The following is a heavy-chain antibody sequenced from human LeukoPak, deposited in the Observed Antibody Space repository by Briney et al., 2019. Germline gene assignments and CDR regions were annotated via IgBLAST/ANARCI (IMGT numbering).Heavy chain of an antibody. CDR1: GFTFSSYE. D-gene: IGHD6-19*01. V-gene: IGHV3-48*03. Sequence: GGSLRLSCAASGFTFSSYEMNWVRQAPGKGLEWVSYISSSGSTIYYADSVKGRFTVSRDNAKNSLYLQMNSLRAEDTAVYYCAKLTWLGPFDYWGQGTLVTVSS. CDR3: AKLTWLGPFDY. J-gene: IGHJ4*02. CDR2: ISSSGSTI.